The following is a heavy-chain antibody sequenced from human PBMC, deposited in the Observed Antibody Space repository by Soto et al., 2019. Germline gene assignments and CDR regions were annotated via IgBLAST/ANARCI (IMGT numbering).Heavy chain of an antibody. V-gene: IGHV4-59*01. D-gene: IGHD1-26*01. CDR1: GGSISSYY. CDR2: IYYSGST. Sequence: QVQLQESGPGLVKPSETLSLTCTVSGGSISSYYWSWIRQPPGKGLEWIGYIYYSGSTNYNPSRQRRFTISVDTSKNQFSLKLSSVTAADTAVYYCARDSGSYYYYFDYWGQGTLVTVSS. CDR3: ARDSGSYYYYFDY. J-gene: IGHJ4*02.